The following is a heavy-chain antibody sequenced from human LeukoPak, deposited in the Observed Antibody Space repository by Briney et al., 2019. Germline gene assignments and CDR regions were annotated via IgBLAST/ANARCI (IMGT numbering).Heavy chain of an antibody. CDR3: ASPTYYYDSSGYRYYFDY. CDR1: GYTFTGYY. Sequence: ASVKVSCKASGYTFTGYYMHWVRQAPGQGLEWMGRINPNSGGTNYAQKFQGRVTITADESTSTAYMELSSLRSEDTAVYYCASPTYYYDSSGYRYYFDYWGQGPLVTVSS. V-gene: IGHV1-2*06. D-gene: IGHD3-22*01. J-gene: IGHJ4*02. CDR2: INPNSGGT.